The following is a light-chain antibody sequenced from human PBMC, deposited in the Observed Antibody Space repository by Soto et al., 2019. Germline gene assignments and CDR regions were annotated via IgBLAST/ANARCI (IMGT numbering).Light chain of an antibody. J-gene: IGKJ1*01. CDR1: QSVSSY. CDR2: GAS. V-gene: IGKV3-15*01. CDR3: QQYNNWWT. Sequence: EIVLTQSPATLSLSPGEGASLSCRASQSVSSYLAWYQQKPGQAPRLLIYGASTRATGIPARFSGSGSGTEFTLTISSLQSEDFAVYYCQQYNNWWTFGQGTKVDIK.